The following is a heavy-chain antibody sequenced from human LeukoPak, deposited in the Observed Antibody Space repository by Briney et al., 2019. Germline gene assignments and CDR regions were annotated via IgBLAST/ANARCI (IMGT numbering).Heavy chain of an antibody. J-gene: IGHJ4*02. CDR2: INPNSGGT. D-gene: IGHD3-22*01. CDR1: GYSFTGYY. V-gene: IGHV1-2*02. CDR3: ARGVGYYYDSSGYIDY. Sequence: ASVKVSCKASGYSFTGYYMYWVRQAPGQGLEWRGWINPNSGGTNYAQKFQGRVTMTRDTSISTAYMELSRLRSDDTAVYYCARGVGYYYDSSGYIDYWGQGTLVTVSS.